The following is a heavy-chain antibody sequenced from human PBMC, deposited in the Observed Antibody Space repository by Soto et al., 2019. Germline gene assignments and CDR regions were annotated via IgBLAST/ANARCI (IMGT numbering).Heavy chain of an antibody. CDR2: IWYDGSDK. D-gene: IGHD3-10*01. V-gene: IGHV3-33*01. CDR3: ARASYSDASGGENGMDV. J-gene: IGHJ6*02. CDR1: GFTFSSFG. Sequence: QVQLVESGGGVVQPGRSLRLSCVASGFTFSSFGMHWVRQAPGKGLEWVSVIWYDGSDKYYVDSVKGRFTVSRDNSKNTLELQMNSLRAEDTAVYYCARASYSDASGGENGMDVWGQGTTVTVSS.